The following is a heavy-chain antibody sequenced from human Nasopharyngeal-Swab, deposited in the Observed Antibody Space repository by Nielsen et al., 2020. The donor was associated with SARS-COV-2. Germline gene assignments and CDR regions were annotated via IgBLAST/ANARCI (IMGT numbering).Heavy chain of an antibody. Sequence: GGSLRLSCAASGFTFSSYWMSWVRQAPGKGLEWVANIKQDGSEKYYVDSVKGRFTISRDNAKNSLYLQMNSLRAEDTAVYYCARPPTFGGVYYFDYWGQGTLVTVSS. CDR1: GFTFSSYW. V-gene: IGHV3-7*01. D-gene: IGHD3-16*01. CDR3: ARPPTFGGVYYFDY. CDR2: IKQDGSEK. J-gene: IGHJ4*02.